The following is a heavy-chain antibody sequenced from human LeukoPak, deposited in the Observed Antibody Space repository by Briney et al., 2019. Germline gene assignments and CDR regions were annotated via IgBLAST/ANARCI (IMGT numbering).Heavy chain of an antibody. CDR2: INPDNGGT. V-gene: IGHV1-2*02. J-gene: IGHJ3*01. D-gene: IGHD3-9*01. CDR1: GYTFSVYY. Sequence: ASVKLSDSPSGYTFSVYYMLWVRQAPGQGLEWMGWINPDNGGTHYAQEFQDRVTITRDTSISTAYMELTSLRSDDTAVYYCARDQTGHVFNRWGHGTMVTVSS. CDR3: ARDQTGHVFNR.